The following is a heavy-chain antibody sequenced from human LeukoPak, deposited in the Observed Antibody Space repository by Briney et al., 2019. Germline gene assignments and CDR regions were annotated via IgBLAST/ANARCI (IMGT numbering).Heavy chain of an antibody. CDR2: IYYSGIT. CDR3: AGAGYLNWFDP. Sequence: NSSETLSLTCTVSGGSISSYYWSWIRQPPGKGLEWIGYIYYSGITYYNPSLKSRLTISVDTSKNQFSLKLSSVTAADTAVYYCAGAGYLNWFDPWGQGTLVTVSS. CDR1: GGSISSYY. D-gene: IGHD6-25*01. V-gene: IGHV4-59*06. J-gene: IGHJ5*02.